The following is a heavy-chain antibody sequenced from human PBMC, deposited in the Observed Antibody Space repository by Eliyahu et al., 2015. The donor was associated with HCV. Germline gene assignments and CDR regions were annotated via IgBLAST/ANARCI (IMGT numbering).Heavy chain of an antibody. D-gene: IGHD5-18*01. CDR3: ARFSYGAYTADY. J-gene: IGHJ4*02. Sequence: EVQLVESGGGVVRPGGSLXLSCAASGFTFDDYGMSWVRQAPGKGLEWVSTINSNGVSTSYADSVKGRITISRDNAKNSLYLQMNNLRGEDTALYYCARFSYGAYTADYWGQGTLVTVSS. CDR2: INSNGVST. V-gene: IGHV3-20*04. CDR1: GFTFDDYG.